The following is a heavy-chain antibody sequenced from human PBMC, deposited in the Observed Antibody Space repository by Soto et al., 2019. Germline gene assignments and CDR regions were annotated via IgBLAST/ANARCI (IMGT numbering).Heavy chain of an antibody. CDR1: GYNFTSYW. J-gene: IGHJ3*02. V-gene: IGHV5-51*01. D-gene: IGHD2-15*01. CDR2: IYPGDSDT. CDR3: ARDPRGYCSGGSCSDAFDI. Sequence: GESLKISCKGSGYNFTSYWIGWVRQMPGKGLEWMGIIYPGDSDTRYSPSFQGQVTISADKSISTAYLQWSSLKASDTAMYYCARDPRGYCSGGSCSDAFDIWGQGTMVTVSS.